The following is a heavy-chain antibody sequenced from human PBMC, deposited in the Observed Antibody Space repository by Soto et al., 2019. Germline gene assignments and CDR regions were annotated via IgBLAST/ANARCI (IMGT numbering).Heavy chain of an antibody. D-gene: IGHD3-10*01. CDR1: GFTFSDYY. J-gene: IGHJ6*03. V-gene: IGHV3-11*01. CDR3: AREAQNYYGSGSRRYYYYMDV. CDR2: ISSSGSTI. Sequence: GGSLRLSCAASGFTFSDYYMSWIRQAPGKGLEWVSYISSSGSTIYYADSVKGRFTISRDNAKNSLYLQMNSLRAEDTAVYYCAREAQNYYGSGSRRYYYYMDVWGKGTTVTVSS.